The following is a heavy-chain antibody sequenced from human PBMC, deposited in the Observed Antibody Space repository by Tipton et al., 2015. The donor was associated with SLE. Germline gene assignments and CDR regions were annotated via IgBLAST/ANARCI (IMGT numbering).Heavy chain of an antibody. V-gene: IGHV3-30*02. J-gene: IGHJ3*02. CDR3: AAEVGPTTHGAFDI. CDR1: GFTFSDHY. CDR2: IRDDGTKI. D-gene: IGHD1-26*01. Sequence: SLRLSCAASGFTFSDHYMHWVRQAPGKGLEWVAFIRDDGTKIYYADSVKGRFTISRDNSKNTLYLQMNSLRAEDTAVYYCAAEVGPTTHGAFDIWGQGTMVSVSS.